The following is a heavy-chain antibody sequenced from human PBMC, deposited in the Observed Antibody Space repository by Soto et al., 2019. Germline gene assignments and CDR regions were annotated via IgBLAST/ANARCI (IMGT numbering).Heavy chain of an antibody. J-gene: IGHJ4*02. CDR2: ISYDGSNE. D-gene: IGHD5-18*01. V-gene: IGHV3-30*18. CDR1: GFTFRSYG. CDR3: AKGLSVIQPWLMDAY. Sequence: QVQLVESGGGVVQPGRSLRLSCPVSGFTFRSYGMHWVRQAPGKGLEWVAGISYDGSNEDYADSVKGRFTISRENSKNTLYLQMNSLRGEDTALYYCAKGLSVIQPWLMDAYWGQGTLVTVSS.